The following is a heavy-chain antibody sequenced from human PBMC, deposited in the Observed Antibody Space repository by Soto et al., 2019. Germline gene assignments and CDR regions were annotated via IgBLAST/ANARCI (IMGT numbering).Heavy chain of an antibody. CDR3: AREWVRRYYYGMDV. Sequence: ASVKVSCKASGYTFTSYGISWVRQAPGQGLEWMGWISAYNGNTNYAQKLQGRVTMTTDTSTSTAYMELRSLRSADTAVYYCAREWVRRYYYGMDVWGQGTTVTVSS. CDR2: ISAYNGNT. CDR1: GYTFTSYG. V-gene: IGHV1-18*01. D-gene: IGHD1-1*01. J-gene: IGHJ6*02.